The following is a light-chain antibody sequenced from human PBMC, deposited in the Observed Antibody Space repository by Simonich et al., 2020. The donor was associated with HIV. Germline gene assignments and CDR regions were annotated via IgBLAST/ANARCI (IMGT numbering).Light chain of an antibody. CDR2: QDN. CDR1: KLGNNY. V-gene: IGLV3-1*01. CDR3: QAWDSSTGV. J-gene: IGLJ2*01. Sequence: SYELTQPPSVSVSPGQTASITCSGDKLGNNYACWYQQKQGQSPVLVIYQDNKRPSGIPERFSGSNSGNTATLTISGTQAMDEADYYCQAWDSSTGVFGGGTKLTVL.